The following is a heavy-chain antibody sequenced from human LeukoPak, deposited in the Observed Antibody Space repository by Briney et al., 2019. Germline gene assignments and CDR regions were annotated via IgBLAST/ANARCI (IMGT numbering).Heavy chain of an antibody. Sequence: SETLSLTCTVSGGSVSSTTYYWSWIRQPPGKGLEWIASINYSGSTYYNPSLKSRVTISVDTSKNQFSLKLSSVTAADTAVYYCARGYRRYCTNGVCSLGGFDYWGQGTLVTVSS. CDR1: GGSVSSTTYY. D-gene: IGHD2-8*01. V-gene: IGHV4-39*07. CDR3: ARGYRRYCTNGVCSLGGFDY. J-gene: IGHJ4*02. CDR2: INYSGST.